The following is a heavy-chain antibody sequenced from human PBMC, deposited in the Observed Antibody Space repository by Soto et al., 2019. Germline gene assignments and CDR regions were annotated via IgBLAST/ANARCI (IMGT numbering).Heavy chain of an antibody. V-gene: IGHV2-70*01. D-gene: IGHD2-21*02. CDR3: ARAPAGDCKNGMDV. Sequence: ASGPTLVNPTQTLTLTCTFSGFSLTTRGMCVSWIRQPPGKALEWLALIDWDNDKYYSTSLKTRLSISKDTSKSQAVLTMTNMEPADTATYYCARAPAGDCKNGMDVWGQGTTVTVSS. CDR1: GFSLTTRGMC. J-gene: IGHJ6*02. CDR2: IDWDNDK.